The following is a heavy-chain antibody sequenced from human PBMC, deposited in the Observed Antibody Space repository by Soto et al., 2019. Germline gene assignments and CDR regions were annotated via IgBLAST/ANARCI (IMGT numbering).Heavy chain of an antibody. V-gene: IGHV1-18*01. J-gene: IGHJ6*02. D-gene: IGHD5-12*01. CDR2: ISAYNGNT. CDR1: GYTFTSYG. Sequence: QVQLVQSGAEVKKPGASVEVSCKASGYTFTSYGISWVRQAPGQGLEWMGWISAYNGNTNYAQKLQGRVTMTTDTSTSTAYMELRSLRSDDTAVYYCARGSVATLNYYYYGMDVWGQGTTVTVSS. CDR3: ARGSVATLNYYYYGMDV.